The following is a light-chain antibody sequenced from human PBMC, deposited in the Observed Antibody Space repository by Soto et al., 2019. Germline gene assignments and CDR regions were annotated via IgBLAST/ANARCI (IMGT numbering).Light chain of an antibody. J-gene: IGKJ1*01. CDR1: QSISNW. CDR3: QQYNSYSWT. V-gene: IGKV1-5*01. Sequence: DIQMTQSPSTLSASVGGRVTITCRASQSISNWLAWYQQKPGKAPKLLIYDASSLESGVPSRFSGSGSGTEFTLTISSLQPDDFATYYCQQYNSYSWTFGQGTKVEIK. CDR2: DAS.